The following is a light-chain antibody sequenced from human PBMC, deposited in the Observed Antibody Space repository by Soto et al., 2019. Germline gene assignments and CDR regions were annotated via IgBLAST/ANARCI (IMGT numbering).Light chain of an antibody. J-gene: IGKJ4*01. CDR1: QSVRNF. CDR3: QQRTTWLS. V-gene: IGKV3-11*01. Sequence: EVVLTQSPATLSLSPGERATLSCRASQSVRNFLAWYQQKPGQAPRLLVYDATNRAAGIPARFSGSGSGTDFSLSISSLEPEDFAVDFGQQRTTWLSVGGGTKVEIK. CDR2: DAT.